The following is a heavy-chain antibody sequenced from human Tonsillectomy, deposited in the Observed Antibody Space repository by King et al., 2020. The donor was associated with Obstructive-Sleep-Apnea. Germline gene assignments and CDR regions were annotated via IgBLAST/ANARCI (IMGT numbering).Heavy chain of an antibody. CDR1: GGTFSSYA. CDR3: AREKNVVATIFNSWFDY. J-gene: IGHJ4*02. V-gene: IGHV1-69*04. Sequence: QLVQSGAEVKKPGSSVKVSCKASGGTFSSYAISWVRQAPGQGLEWMGRIIPILGIANYAQKFQGRVTITADKSTSTGYMELSSLRSEDTAVYYYAREKNVVATIFNSWFDYWGQGTLVTVSS. CDR2: IIPILGIA. D-gene: IGHD5-12*01.